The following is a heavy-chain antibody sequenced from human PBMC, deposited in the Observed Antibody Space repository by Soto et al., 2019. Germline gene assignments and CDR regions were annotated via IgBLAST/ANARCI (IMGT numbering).Heavy chain of an antibody. J-gene: IGHJ2*01. CDR3: ARMPTGYSSSWY. Sequence: SETLSLTCTVSGASISTFSWSWIRQPPGKGLEWIGYINYSGSTNYNPSLKSRVTISVDTSKNQFSLKLSSVTAADTAVYYCARMPTGYSSSWY. D-gene: IGHD6-13*01. CDR1: GASISTFS. V-gene: IGHV4-59*12. CDR2: INYSGST.